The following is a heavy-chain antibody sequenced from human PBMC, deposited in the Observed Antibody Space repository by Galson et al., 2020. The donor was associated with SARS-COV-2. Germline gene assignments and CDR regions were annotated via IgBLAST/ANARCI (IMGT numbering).Heavy chain of an antibody. CDR2: ISYDGSNK. V-gene: IGHV3-30*04. D-gene: IGHD2-21*01. Sequence: GGSLRLSCAASGFTFSSYAMHWVRQAPGKGLEWVAVISYDGSNKYYADSVKGRFTISRDNSKNTLYLQMNSLRAEDTAVYYCARDVGVIACDIWGQGTMVTVSS. CDR3: ARDVGVIACDI. CDR1: GFTFSSYA. J-gene: IGHJ3*02.